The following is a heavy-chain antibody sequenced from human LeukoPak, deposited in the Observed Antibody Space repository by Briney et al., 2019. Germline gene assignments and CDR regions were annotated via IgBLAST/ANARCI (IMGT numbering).Heavy chain of an antibody. CDR1: GYTFTSYY. CDR3: AREEYSSSSVSFDP. CDR2: INPSGSST. J-gene: IGHJ5*02. V-gene: IGHV1-46*01. Sequence: ASVKVSCKASGYTFTSYYMHWVRQAPGQGLEWMGLINPSGSSTSYAQKFQGRLSLTRDMSTSTDYMELSRLRSDDTAVYYCAREEYSSSSVSFDPWGQGTLVTVSS. D-gene: IGHD6-6*01.